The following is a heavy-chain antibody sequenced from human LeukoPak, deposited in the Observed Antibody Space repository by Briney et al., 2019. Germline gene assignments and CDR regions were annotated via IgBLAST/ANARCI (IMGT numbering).Heavy chain of an antibody. CDR3: ARGGAVLGIDY. Sequence: GSVKDSCKSSGYTLTSYVISWVRQAPGQGLEWMGWISAYNGNTNYAQKLQGRVTMTTDTSTSTAYMELRSLRSGDTAVYYCARGGAVLGIDYWGQGTLVTVSS. D-gene: IGHD1-26*01. CDR1: GYTLTSYV. V-gene: IGHV1-18*01. J-gene: IGHJ4*02. CDR2: ISAYNGNT.